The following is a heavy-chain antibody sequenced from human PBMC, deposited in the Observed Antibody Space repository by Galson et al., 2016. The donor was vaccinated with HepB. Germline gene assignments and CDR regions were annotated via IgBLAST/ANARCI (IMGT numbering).Heavy chain of an antibody. CDR2: LYNSGST. CDR3: ARAPMGGGTITFDY. CDR1: GGSISSYY. D-gene: IGHD5-12*01. J-gene: IGHJ4*02. Sequence: SETLSLTCTVSGGSISSYYWSWIRQPPGKGLEWIGYLYNSGSTNYNPSLTSRLTISVDTSKSQFSLKVNSVTAADTAVYYCARAPMGGGTITFDYWGQGTLVTVSS. V-gene: IGHV4-59*01.